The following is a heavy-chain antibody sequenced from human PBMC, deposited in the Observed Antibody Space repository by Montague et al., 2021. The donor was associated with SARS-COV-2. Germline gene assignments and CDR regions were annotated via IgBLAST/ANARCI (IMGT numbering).Heavy chain of an antibody. CDR3: ARDGGSYSDY. J-gene: IGHJ4*02. D-gene: IGHD1-26*01. Sequence: SLRLSCAASGFTFSSYAMHWVRQAPGKGLEWVALISYDGSNKYYADSVKGRFTISRDNSKNTLYLQMNSLRGEDTAVYYCARDGGSYSDYWGQGTLVTVSS. V-gene: IGHV3-30*04. CDR2: ISYDGSNK. CDR1: GFTFSSYA.